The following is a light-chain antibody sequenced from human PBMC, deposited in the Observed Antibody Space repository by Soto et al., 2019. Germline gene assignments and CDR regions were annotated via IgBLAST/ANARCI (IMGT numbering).Light chain of an antibody. J-gene: IGLJ1*01. Sequence: QSVLTQPPSASGTPGQRVTISCSGSSSNIGSNTVNWYQQIPGTAPKLFIYSNNQRPSGVPDRFSGSKSGTSASLAISGLQSEDEADYYCASWDDSLSGPLRGVVTGTKVTVL. CDR2: SNN. V-gene: IGLV1-44*01. CDR3: ASWDDSLSGPLRG. CDR1: SSNIGSNT.